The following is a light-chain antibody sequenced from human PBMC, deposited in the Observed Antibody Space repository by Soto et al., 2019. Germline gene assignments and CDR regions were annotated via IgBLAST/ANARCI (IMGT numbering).Light chain of an antibody. Sequence: QSALTQPPSVSGSPGQSVTISCTGTSTDFVSYNRVSWYQQPPGTAPKLIIHEARNRPSGVPDRFSGSKSGNTASLTISGLQAADEADYYCSLYIIENTYRFGTGTKVTVL. J-gene: IGLJ1*01. CDR3: SLYIIENTYR. CDR1: STDFVSYNR. V-gene: IGLV2-18*01. CDR2: EAR.